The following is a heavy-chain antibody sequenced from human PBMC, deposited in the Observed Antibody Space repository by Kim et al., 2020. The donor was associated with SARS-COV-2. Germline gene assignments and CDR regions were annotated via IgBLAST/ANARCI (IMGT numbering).Heavy chain of an antibody. D-gene: IGHD2-2*01. CDR2: IWYDGSNK. CDR1: GFTFSSYG. V-gene: IGHV3-33*06. J-gene: IGHJ6*02. Sequence: GGSLRLSCAASGFTFSSYGMHWVRQAPGKGLEWVAVIWYDGSNKYYADSVKGRFTISRDNSKNTLYLQMNSLRAEDTAVYYCAKDLVVPADYYYYGMDVWGQGTTVTVSS. CDR3: AKDLVVPADYYYYGMDV.